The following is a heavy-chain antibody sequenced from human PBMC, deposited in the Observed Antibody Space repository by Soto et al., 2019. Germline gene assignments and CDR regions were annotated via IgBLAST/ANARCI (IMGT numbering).Heavy chain of an antibody. D-gene: IGHD3-10*01. CDR3: AGERGVLSEAFDI. CDR1: GDSVSSNSAA. CDR2: TYYRAKWYN. Sequence: QVQLQQSGPGLVKPSQTLSLTCAISGDSVSSNSAAWNWLRQSPSRGLEWLGRTYYRAKWYNDYVVSVKSRITINPDTSKHQFSLQLNSVTPEDTAVYYCAGERGVLSEAFDIWGQGTVVTASS. V-gene: IGHV6-1*01. J-gene: IGHJ3*02.